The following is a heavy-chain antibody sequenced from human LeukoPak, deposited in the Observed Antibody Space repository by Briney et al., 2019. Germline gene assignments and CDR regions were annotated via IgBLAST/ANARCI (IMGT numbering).Heavy chain of an antibody. D-gene: IGHD4-17*01. CDR1: GFTFDEYS. CDR3: AKDIGDYGDYPDF. J-gene: IGHJ4*02. Sequence: PGGSLRLSCAAAGFTFDEYSMHWVRQPPGKGLDWVFLITWNGGGRSYADSVKGRFTISRDNSKNTLYLHMNSLRAGDTAVFFCAKDIGDYGDYPDFWGQGTLVTVSS. V-gene: IGHV3-43*01. CDR2: ITWNGGGR.